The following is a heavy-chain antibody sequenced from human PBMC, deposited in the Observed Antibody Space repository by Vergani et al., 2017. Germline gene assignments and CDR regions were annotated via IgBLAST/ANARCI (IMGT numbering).Heavy chain of an antibody. CDR3: ARERLPTQSWPSGTYPYYYLYD. V-gene: IGHV5-51*03. Sequence: EVQLEQSGAEVKKPGQSLKISCKGSGYNFTNYWIGWVRQMPGKGLEWMGVIFPGDSNTRYVPSFQGQVTIAADKSINTTYLQWNTLKASDTAIYFCARERLPTQSWPSGTYPYYYLYDWG. CDR1: GYNFTNYW. D-gene: IGHD3-10*01. CDR2: IFPGDSNT. J-gene: IGHJ6*03.